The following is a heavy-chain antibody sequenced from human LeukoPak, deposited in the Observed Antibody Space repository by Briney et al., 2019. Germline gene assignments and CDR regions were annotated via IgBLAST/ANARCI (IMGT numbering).Heavy chain of an antibody. Sequence: ASVKVSCKASGYTFTGYGISWVRQAPGQGLEWMGWISAYNGNTNYAQKLQGRVTMTTDTSTSTAYMELRSLRSDDTAVYYCARSRYYYGSGSPVSYDYWGQGTLVTVSS. V-gene: IGHV1-18*01. CDR3: ARSRYYYGSGSPVSYDY. CDR1: GYTFTGYG. CDR2: ISAYNGNT. J-gene: IGHJ4*02. D-gene: IGHD3-10*01.